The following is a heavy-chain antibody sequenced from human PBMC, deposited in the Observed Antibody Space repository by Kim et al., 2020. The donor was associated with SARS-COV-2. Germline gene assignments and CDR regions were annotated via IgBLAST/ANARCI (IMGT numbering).Heavy chain of an antibody. J-gene: IGHJ4*02. CDR1: GGSISSGGYY. D-gene: IGHD3-10*01. V-gene: IGHV4-31*03. Sequence: SETLSLTCTVSGGSISSGGYYWSWIRQHPGKGLEWIGYIYYSGSTYYNPFLKSRVTISVDTSKNQFSLKLSSVTAADTAVYYCARSPGGYYASGSYYYFDYWGQGTLVTVSS. CDR3: ARSPGGYYASGSYYYFDY. CDR2: IYYSGST.